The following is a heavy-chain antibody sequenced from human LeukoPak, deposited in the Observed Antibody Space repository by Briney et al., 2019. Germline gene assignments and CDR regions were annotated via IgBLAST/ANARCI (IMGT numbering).Heavy chain of an antibody. D-gene: IGHD6-19*01. CDR1: GGSISSGGYY. Sequence: PSETLSLTCTVSGGSISSGGYYWSWIRQHPGKGLEWIGYIYYSGSTNYNPSLKSRVTISVDTSKNQFSLKLSSVTAADTAVYYCASSRLGYSSGPVDYWGQGTLVTVSS. CDR3: ASSRLGYSSGPVDY. V-gene: IGHV4-61*08. J-gene: IGHJ4*02. CDR2: IYYSGST.